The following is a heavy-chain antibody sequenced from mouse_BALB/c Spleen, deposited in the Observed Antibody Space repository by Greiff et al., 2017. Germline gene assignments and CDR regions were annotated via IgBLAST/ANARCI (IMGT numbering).Heavy chain of an antibody. CDR1: GFAFSSYD. D-gene: IGHD2-10*02. CDR2: ISSGGGST. CDR3: ARLYGNYSYAMDY. J-gene: IGHJ4*01. Sequence: EVQLQESGGGLVKPGGSLKLSCAASGFAFSSYDMSWVRQTPEKRLEWVAYISSGGGSTYYPDTVKGRFTISRDNAKNTLYLQMSSLKSEDTAMYYCARLYGNYSYAMDYWGQGTSVTVSS. V-gene: IGHV5-12-1*01.